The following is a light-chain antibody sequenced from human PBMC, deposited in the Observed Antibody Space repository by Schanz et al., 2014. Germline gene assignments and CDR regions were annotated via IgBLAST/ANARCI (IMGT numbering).Light chain of an antibody. CDR3: CSYAGSHYVV. CDR2: DVS. CDR1: SSDVGGYNY. Sequence: QSALTQPRSVSGSPGQSVTISCTGTSSDVGGYNYVSWYLQHPGKAPKLMIYDVSKRPSGVPDRFSVSKSGNTASLTISGRQSEYEAYNYCCSYAGSHYVVFGGGTKLTVL. V-gene: IGLV2-11*01. J-gene: IGLJ2*01.